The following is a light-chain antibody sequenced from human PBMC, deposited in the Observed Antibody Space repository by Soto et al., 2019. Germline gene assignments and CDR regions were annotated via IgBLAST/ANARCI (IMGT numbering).Light chain of an antibody. CDR3: QSYDSGLRGWL. Sequence: QSVLTQPPSVSGAPWERVTISYTGTNSNIGAGHAVHWYRQFPGAAPKVLIYGDTHRPSGVPDRFSASKSGTSASLAITGLQAEDEADYYCQSYDSGLRGWLFGGGTKVTVL. V-gene: IGLV1-40*01. J-gene: IGLJ3*02. CDR1: NSNIGAGHA. CDR2: GDT.